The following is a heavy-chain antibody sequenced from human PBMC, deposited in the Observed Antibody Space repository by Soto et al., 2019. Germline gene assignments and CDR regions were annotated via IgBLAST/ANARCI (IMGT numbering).Heavy chain of an antibody. J-gene: IGHJ4*02. D-gene: IGHD3-22*01. Sequence: QVQLVESGGGVVQPGRSLRLSCAASGFTFSSYGMHWVRQAPGKGLEWVAVIWYDGSNKYYADSVKGRFTISRDNSKNTLYLQINSLRAEDTDVYYCARDGSYYYDSSGYYSHFDYWGQGTLVTVSS. V-gene: IGHV3-33*01. CDR2: IWYDGSNK. CDR1: GFTFSSYG. CDR3: ARDGSYYYDSSGYYSHFDY.